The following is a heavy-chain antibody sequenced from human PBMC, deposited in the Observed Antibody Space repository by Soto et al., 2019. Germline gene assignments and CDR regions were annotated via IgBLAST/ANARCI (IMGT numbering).Heavy chain of an antibody. Sequence: GESLKISCQASGYTFTKYWVGWVRQIPGKGLEWMGIIYPDDSDTRYSPSFQGHVTISADKSISTAYLQWSSLKASDSATYYCARRDMLTGYVYFDYWGQGTQVTVSS. J-gene: IGHJ4*02. D-gene: IGHD3-9*01. CDR1: GYTFTKYW. CDR3: ARRDMLTGYVYFDY. V-gene: IGHV5-51*01. CDR2: IYPDDSDT.